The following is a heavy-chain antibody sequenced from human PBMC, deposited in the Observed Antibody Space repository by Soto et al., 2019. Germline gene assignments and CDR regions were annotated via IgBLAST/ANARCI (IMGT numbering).Heavy chain of an antibody. Sequence: GKRLEWLANIFYSGSTFYNPSLASRVSVSVDASKNEFSSKLRSVTAAYTAVYYCARQPTTGDTDLWFDPWGQGTLVTVSS. CDR2: IFYSGST. J-gene: IGHJ5*02. D-gene: IGHD2-21*01. V-gene: IGHV4-39*01. CDR3: ARQPTTGDTDLWFDP.